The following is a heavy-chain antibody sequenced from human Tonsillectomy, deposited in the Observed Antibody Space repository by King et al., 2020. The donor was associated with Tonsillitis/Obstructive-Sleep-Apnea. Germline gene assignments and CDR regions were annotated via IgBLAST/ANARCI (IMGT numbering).Heavy chain of an antibody. Sequence: VQLVESGGGVVQPGGSLRLSCAASGFTFDDYAMHWVRQAPGKGLEWVSLISGDGGSTYYADSVKGRFTISRDNSKNSLYLQMNSLRTEDTALYYCAKEGSSGWYGYYYYYYMDVWGKGTTVTVSS. D-gene: IGHD6-19*01. CDR3: AKEGSSGWYGYYYYYYMDV. CDR1: GFTFDDYA. CDR2: ISGDGGST. J-gene: IGHJ6*03. V-gene: IGHV3-43*02.